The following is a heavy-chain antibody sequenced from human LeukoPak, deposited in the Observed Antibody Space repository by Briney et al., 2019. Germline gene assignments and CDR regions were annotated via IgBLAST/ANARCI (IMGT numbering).Heavy chain of an antibody. CDR1: GLTFSSYS. D-gene: IGHD2-15*01. V-gene: IGHV3-21*01. J-gene: IGHJ4*02. Sequence: GGSLRLSCAASGLTFSSYSMNWVRQAPGKGLEWVSSISSSSSYIYYADSVKGRFTISRDNAKNSLYLQMNSLRGEDTAVYYCARDSVYCSGGSCYSFDYWGQGTLVTVSS. CDR2: ISSSSSYI. CDR3: ARDSVYCSGGSCYSFDY.